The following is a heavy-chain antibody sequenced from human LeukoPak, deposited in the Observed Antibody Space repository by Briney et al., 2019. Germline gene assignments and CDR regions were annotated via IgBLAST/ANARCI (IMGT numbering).Heavy chain of an antibody. J-gene: IGHJ4*02. V-gene: IGHV4-59*01. Sequence: SETLSLTCSVSGGSISIYYWTWIRQIPGKGLEWIGYIYYTGTTNYNPLFESRATISVDTSKNQFSLKLTSVTAADTAVYFCARGEDFDRYYLAYWGQGTLVTVSS. CDR2: IYYTGTT. CDR1: GGSISIYY. D-gene: IGHD3-9*01. CDR3: ARGEDFDRYYLAY.